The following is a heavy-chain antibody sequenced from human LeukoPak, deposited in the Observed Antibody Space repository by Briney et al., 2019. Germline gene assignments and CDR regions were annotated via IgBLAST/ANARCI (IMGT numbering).Heavy chain of an antibody. D-gene: IGHD3-16*01. J-gene: IGHJ4*02. CDR3: ARVGGNYYFDY. V-gene: IGHV4-59*01. CDR1: GGSIGSYY. CDR2: IYYSGST. Sequence: AETLSLTCTASGGSIGSYYWSWIRQPPGKGLEWIGYIYYSGSTIYNPSLKSRVSISVDTSKNQFSLKLSSVTAADTTVYYCARVGGNYYFDYGGRGTVVSVS.